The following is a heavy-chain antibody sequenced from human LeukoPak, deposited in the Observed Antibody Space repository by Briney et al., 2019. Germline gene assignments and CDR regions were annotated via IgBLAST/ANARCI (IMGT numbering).Heavy chain of an antibody. Sequence: PGGSLRLSCAASGFTFSSYSMNWVRQAPGKGLEWVSSISSSSSYIYYADSVKGRFTISRDNAKNSLYLQMNSLRAEDTAVYYCARGFRRSSNSGQKSNWFDPWGQGTLVTVSS. D-gene: IGHD2-2*01. CDR2: ISSSSSYI. V-gene: IGHV3-21*01. CDR1: GFTFSSYS. J-gene: IGHJ5*02. CDR3: ARGFRRSSNSGQKSNWFDP.